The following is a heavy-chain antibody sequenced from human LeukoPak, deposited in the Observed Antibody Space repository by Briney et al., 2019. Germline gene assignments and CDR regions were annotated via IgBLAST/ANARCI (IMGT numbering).Heavy chain of an antibody. J-gene: IGHJ5*02. CDR3: ARDSATVVIRSNWFDP. D-gene: IGHD4-23*01. CDR2: ITSGSGYI. V-gene: IGHV3-21*01. Sequence: TGGSLRLSCAASGFTFSTYTMNWVRQAPGKGLEWVSSITSGSGYIYYADSVKGRFTVSRDNAKNSLYLQMYSLRAEDTAVYYCARDSATVVIRSNWFDPWGQGTLVTVSS. CDR1: GFTFSTYT.